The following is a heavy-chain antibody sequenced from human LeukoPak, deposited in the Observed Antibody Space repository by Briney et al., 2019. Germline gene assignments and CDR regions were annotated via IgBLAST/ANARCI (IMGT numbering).Heavy chain of an antibody. Sequence: PGGSLRLSCAASGFTFSSYSMNWVRQAPGKGLEWVSYISSSSTIYYADSVKGRFTISRDNAKNSLYLKMNSLRAEDTAVYYCARDSAGYYDYVWGSYRCFDYWGQGTLVTVSS. CDR1: GFTFSSYS. V-gene: IGHV3-48*01. CDR3: ARDSAGYYDYVWGSYRCFDY. D-gene: IGHD3-16*02. CDR2: ISSSSTI. J-gene: IGHJ4*02.